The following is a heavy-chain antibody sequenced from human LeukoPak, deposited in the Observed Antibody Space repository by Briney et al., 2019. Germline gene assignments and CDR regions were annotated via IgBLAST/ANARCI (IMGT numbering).Heavy chain of an antibody. CDR1: GASISDTA. J-gene: IGHJ3*02. Sequence: SETLSLTCTVSGASISDTAWSWVRQPAGRGLEWIGRVFSSGATLYNPSLNGRVSMSVDASKKQVSLKVTPVTVADTAVCYCARDDKGYYDGRWTAFDIWGQGTVVTVSS. V-gene: IGHV4-4*07. CDR2: VFSSGAT. D-gene: IGHD4-23*01. CDR3: ARDDKGYYDGRWTAFDI.